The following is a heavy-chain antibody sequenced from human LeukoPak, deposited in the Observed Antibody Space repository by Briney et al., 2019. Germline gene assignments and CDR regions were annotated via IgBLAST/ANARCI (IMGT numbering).Heavy chain of an antibody. D-gene: IGHD6-19*01. V-gene: IGHV1-24*01. CDR3: ATDTIAVADEYFQH. CDR1: GYTLTELS. J-gene: IGHJ1*01. CDR2: FDPEDGET. Sequence: ASVKVSCKVSGYTLTELSMHWVRQAPGTGLEWMGGFDPEDGETIYAQKFQGRVTMTEDTSTDTAYMELSSLRSEDTAVYYCATDTIAVADEYFQHWGQGTLVTVSS.